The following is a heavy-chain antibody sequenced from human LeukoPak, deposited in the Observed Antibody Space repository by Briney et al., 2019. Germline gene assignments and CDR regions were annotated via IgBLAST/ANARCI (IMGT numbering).Heavy chain of an antibody. V-gene: IGHV4-4*07. J-gene: IGHJ4*02. CDR1: GGSISSYY. CDR3: AGGGYCGGDCYPYYFDY. CDR2: IYTSGST. D-gene: IGHD2-21*02. Sequence: SETLSLTRTVSGGSISSYYWSWIRQPAGKGLEWIGRIYTSGSTNYNPSLKSRVTMSVDTSKNQFSLKLSSVTAADTAVYYCAGGGYCGGDCYPYYFDYWGQGTLVTVSS.